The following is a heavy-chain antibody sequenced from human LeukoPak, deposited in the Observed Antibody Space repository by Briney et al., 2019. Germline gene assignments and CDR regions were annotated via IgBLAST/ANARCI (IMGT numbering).Heavy chain of an antibody. V-gene: IGHV3-23*01. CDR3: ATDHGYFYESNDYRPD. CDR1: GFTFSSYA. CDR2: ISGSGGST. Sequence: PGGSLRLSCAASGFTFSSYAMSWVRQAPGKGLEWVSAISGSGGSTYYADSVKGRFTISRDNAKNSLYLHMSSLRAEDTAVYYCATDHGYFYESNDYRPDWGQGTLVTVSS. D-gene: IGHD3-22*01. J-gene: IGHJ4*02.